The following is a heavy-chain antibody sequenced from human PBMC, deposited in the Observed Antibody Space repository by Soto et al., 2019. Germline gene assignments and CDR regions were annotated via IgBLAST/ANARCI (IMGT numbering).Heavy chain of an antibody. CDR1: GFTFSTSY. D-gene: IGHD6-13*01. J-gene: IGHJ6*02. Sequence: PXGSLRLGCAASGFTFSTSYMSWVRQAPGEGLEWVANINQDGSETYYVDSVRGRFTISRENAQNSLYLQMDSLRADDTAFYYCARESLGMSSSWFSNPYYYCNGLDVWGQGTAVTVSS. CDR3: ARESLGMSSSWFSNPYYYCNGLDV. CDR2: INQDGSET. V-gene: IGHV3-7*01.